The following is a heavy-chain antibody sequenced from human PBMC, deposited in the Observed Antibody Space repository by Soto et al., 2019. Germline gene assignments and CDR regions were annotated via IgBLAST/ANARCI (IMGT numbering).Heavy chain of an antibody. Sequence: QVQLVESGGGLVKPGGSLRLSCVASGFTFSDYYMSWIRQAPGKGLEWVSYISSSSSYTNYADSVKGRFTISRDNAKNSLYLQMNSLRAEDPAVYYCARDHHRYSGYDYVDYWGQGTLVNVSS. CDR1: GFTFSDYY. D-gene: IGHD5-12*01. CDR2: ISSSSSYT. J-gene: IGHJ4*02. V-gene: IGHV3-11*05. CDR3: ARDHHRYSGYDYVDY.